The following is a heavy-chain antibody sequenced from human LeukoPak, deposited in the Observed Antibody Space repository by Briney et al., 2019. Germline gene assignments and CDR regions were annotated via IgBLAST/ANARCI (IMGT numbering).Heavy chain of an antibody. Sequence: SETLSLTCTDPGGSISSYYWSWIRQPAGKGLEWIGRIYTSGSTNYNPSLKSRVTMSVDTSKNQFSLKLSSVTAADTAVYYCAGVVVPAAMGYYYYYMDVWGKGTTVTVSS. CDR3: AGVVVPAAMGYYYYYMDV. J-gene: IGHJ6*03. D-gene: IGHD2-2*01. CDR1: GGSISSYY. CDR2: IYTSGST. V-gene: IGHV4-4*07.